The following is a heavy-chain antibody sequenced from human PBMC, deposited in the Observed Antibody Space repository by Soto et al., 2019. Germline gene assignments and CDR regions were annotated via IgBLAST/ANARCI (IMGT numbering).Heavy chain of an antibody. Sequence: PGESLKISCKGSGYSFTSYWIGWVRQMPGKGLEWMGIIYPGDSDTRYSPSFQGQVTISADKSISTAYLQWSSLKASDTAMYYCASYYYDSRGISYFDYWGQETLVTVSS. V-gene: IGHV5-51*01. J-gene: IGHJ4*02. CDR1: GYSFTSYW. CDR3: ASYYYDSRGISYFDY. D-gene: IGHD3-22*01. CDR2: IYPGDSDT.